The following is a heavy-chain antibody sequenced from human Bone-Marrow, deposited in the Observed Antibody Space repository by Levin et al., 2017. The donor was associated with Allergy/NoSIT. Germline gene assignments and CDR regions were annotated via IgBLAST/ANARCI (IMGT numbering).Heavy chain of an antibody. D-gene: IGHD6-6*01. CDR2: ISGSGGST. J-gene: IGHJ4*02. CDR3: AKDHKVAARPAKPIDY. Sequence: GGSLRLSCAASGFTFSSYAMSWVRQAPGKGLEWVSAISGSGGSTYYADSVKGRFTISRDNSKNTLYLQMNSLRAEDTAVYYCAKDHKVAARPAKPIDYWGQGTLVTVSS. V-gene: IGHV3-23*01. CDR1: GFTFSSYA.